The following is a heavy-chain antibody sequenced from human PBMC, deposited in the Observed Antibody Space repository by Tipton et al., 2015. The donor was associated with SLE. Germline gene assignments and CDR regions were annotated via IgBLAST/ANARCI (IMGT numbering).Heavy chain of an antibody. CDR3: ASDKARTTG. D-gene: IGHD1-1*01. Sequence: LRLSCAASGFTFSSYSMNWVRQAPGKGLELIGEINHSGSTNYNPTLKSRVTISVDTSKNQFSLKLSSVTAADTAVYYCASDKARTTGWGQGTLVTVSS. V-gene: IGHV4-34*01. CDR2: INHSGST. J-gene: IGHJ4*02. CDR1: GFTFSSYS.